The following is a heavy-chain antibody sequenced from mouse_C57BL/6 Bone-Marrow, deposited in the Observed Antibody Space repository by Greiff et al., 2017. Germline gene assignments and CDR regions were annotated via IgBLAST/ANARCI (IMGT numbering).Heavy chain of an antibody. V-gene: IGHV1-69*01. J-gene: IGHJ2*01. Sequence: QVQLQQPGAELVMPGASVKLSCKASGYTFTSYWMHWVKQRPGQGLEWIGEIDPSDSYTTYSHKFKGKSTLTVDKSSSTAYMQLSSLTSEDSAVYYCARLGWFFDYWGQGTTLTVSS. CDR2: IDPSDSYT. D-gene: IGHD2-3*01. CDR1: GYTFTSYW. CDR3: ARLGWFFDY.